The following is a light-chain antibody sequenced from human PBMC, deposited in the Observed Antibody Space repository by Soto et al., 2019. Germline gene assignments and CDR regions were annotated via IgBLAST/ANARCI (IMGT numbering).Light chain of an antibody. CDR2: DAS. V-gene: IGKV3-11*01. Sequence: EIVLTQSPATLSLSPGESAILSCRASQSVGSYLAWYQQKPGQAPRLLMYDASNRATGIPARFSGSGSGTDFTLTISSLEPEDFAVYYCLQRSNLPFTFGPGTEVDI. J-gene: IGKJ3*01. CDR1: QSVGSY. CDR3: LQRSNLPFT.